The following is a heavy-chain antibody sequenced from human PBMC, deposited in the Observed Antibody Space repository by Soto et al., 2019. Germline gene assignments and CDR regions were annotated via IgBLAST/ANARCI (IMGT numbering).Heavy chain of an antibody. CDR2: FDPEDGET. D-gene: IGHD2-15*01. V-gene: IGHV1-24*01. Sequence: ASVKVSCKVSGYTLTELSMHWVRQAPGKGLEWMGGFDPEDGETIYAQKFQGRVTMTEDTSTDTAYMELSSLRSEDTAVYYCAIIGYCCGGGCYSPDLINWFDPWGQGTLVTVSS. CDR1: GYTLTELS. J-gene: IGHJ5*02. CDR3: AIIGYCCGGGCYSPDLINWFDP.